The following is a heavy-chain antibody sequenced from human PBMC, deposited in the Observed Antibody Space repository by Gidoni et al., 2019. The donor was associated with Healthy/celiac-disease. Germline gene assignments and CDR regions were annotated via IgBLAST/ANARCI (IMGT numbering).Heavy chain of an antibody. V-gene: IGHV3-23*01. CDR2: ISGSGGST. CDR1: GFTFSSYA. D-gene: IGHD1-26*01. Sequence: EVQLLESGGGLVQPGGSLRLSCAASGFTFSSYAMSWVRQAPGKGLEGVSAISGSGGSTYYADSVKGRFTISRDNSKNTLYLQMNSLRAEDTAVYYCAKDDRAWEPWVYYFDYWGQGTLVTVSS. CDR3: AKDDRAWEPWVYYFDY. J-gene: IGHJ4*02.